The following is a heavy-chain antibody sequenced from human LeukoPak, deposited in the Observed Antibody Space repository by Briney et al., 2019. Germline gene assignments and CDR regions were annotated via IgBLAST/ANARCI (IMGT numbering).Heavy chain of an antibody. D-gene: IGHD2-2*01. J-gene: IGHJ4*02. CDR3: ARGRCVGSPNCYYFDS. CDR1: GYAFTNYD. CDR2: MNPNSGNT. Sequence: ASVKVSCKASGYAFTNYDINWVRQATGQGFEWIGKMNPNSGNTAYDQKFQGRVSVTRDTSISTVYMEVNSLRSEDTAMYYCARGRCVGSPNCYYFDSWGQGTLVTVSS. V-gene: IGHV1-8*01.